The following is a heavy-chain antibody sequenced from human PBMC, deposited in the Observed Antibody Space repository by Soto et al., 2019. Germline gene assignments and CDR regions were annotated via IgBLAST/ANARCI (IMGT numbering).Heavy chain of an antibody. V-gene: IGHV3-48*03. D-gene: IGHD3-22*01. CDR2: ISSSGSTR. J-gene: IGHJ3*02. CDR1: GFSLSSYE. CDR3: ASCYYDSSAPDAFDI. Sequence: GPLRLSCAAAGFSLSSYEMNWVRQAPGKGLEWVSYISSSGSTRYYADSVKGRFTISRDNAKNSLYLQMNSLRAEDTAVYYCASCYYDSSAPDAFDIWGQGTMVT.